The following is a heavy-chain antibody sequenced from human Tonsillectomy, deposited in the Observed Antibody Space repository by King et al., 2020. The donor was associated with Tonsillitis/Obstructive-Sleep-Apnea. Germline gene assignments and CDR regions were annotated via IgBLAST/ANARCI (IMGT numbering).Heavy chain of an antibody. D-gene: IGHD5/OR15-5a*01. J-gene: IGHJ2*01. V-gene: IGHV1-18*01. CDR2: NSGYNGNT. Sequence: VQLVESGAEVKKPGASVKVSCTASGYTFSSYGISWVRQAPGQGLEWMGWNSGYNGNTNYAQKLQGRVTMTTDISTSTAYMELRSLRSDDTAVYYCARAALRWYFDLWGRGTLVTVSS. CDR3: ARAALRWYFDL. CDR1: GYTFSSYG.